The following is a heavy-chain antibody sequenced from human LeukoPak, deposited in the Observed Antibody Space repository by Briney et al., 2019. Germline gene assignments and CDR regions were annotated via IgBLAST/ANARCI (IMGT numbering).Heavy chain of an antibody. D-gene: IGHD6-25*01. CDR3: VRVESGRYVDN. CDR1: GLTFSIYT. Sequence: GGSLRLSCAASGLTFSIYTILWVRRAPGKGLEYVSAISSSGGITYYADSLKGRFTISRDNSRNTLYLQMGSLRTEYMAQHHLVRVESGRYVDNWGRGTLLTVSS. J-gene: IGHJ2*01. CDR2: ISSSGGIT. V-gene: IGHV3-64*02.